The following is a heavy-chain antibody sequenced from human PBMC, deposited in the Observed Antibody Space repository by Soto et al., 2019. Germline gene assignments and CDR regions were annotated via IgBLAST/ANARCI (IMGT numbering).Heavy chain of an antibody. CDR3: ARLTYSSSGPL. Sequence: SETLSLTCTVSGGSISSSSYYLGWIRQPPGKGLEWIGSIYYSGSTYYNPSLKSRVTISVDTSKNQFSLKLSSVTAADTAVYYCARLTYSSSGPLWGQGTLVTVSS. D-gene: IGHD6-6*01. J-gene: IGHJ4*02. V-gene: IGHV4-39*01. CDR1: GGSISSSSYY. CDR2: IYYSGST.